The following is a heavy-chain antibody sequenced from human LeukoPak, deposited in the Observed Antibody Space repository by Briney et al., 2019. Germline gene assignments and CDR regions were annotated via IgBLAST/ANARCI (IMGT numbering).Heavy chain of an antibody. CDR1: GGSFSGYY. Sequence: PSETLSLTCAVYGGSFSGYYWSWIRQPPGKGLEWIGEINHSGSTSYNPSLKSRVTISVDTSKNQFSLKLSSVTAADTAVYYCARVPLGSGYYTVYYYYGMDVWGQGTTVTVSS. CDR3: ARVPLGSGYYTVYYYYGMDV. D-gene: IGHD3-3*01. CDR2: INHSGST. J-gene: IGHJ6*02. V-gene: IGHV4-34*01.